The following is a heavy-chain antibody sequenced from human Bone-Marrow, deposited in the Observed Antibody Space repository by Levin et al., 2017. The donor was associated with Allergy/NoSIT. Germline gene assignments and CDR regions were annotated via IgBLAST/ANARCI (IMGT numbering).Heavy chain of an antibody. V-gene: IGHV3-23*01. Sequence: PGGSLRLSCAASGFTFNSYAMSWVRQAPGKGLDWVSTISGSDGSTYYADSVKGRFTISRDNSKNTLYLQMNSLRAEDTAVYYCAKGDTALDYWGQGTLVTVSS. CDR2: ISGSDGST. CDR1: GFTFNSYA. J-gene: IGHJ4*02. CDR3: AKGDTALDY. D-gene: IGHD5-18*01.